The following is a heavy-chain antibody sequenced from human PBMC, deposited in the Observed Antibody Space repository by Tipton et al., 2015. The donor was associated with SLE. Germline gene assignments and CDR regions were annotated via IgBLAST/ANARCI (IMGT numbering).Heavy chain of an antibody. J-gene: IGHJ3*02. CDR2: IYYSGST. CDR3: AREEDITGALVDI. D-gene: IGHD1-20*01. Sequence: TLSLTCTVSGYSISSGYYWSWIRQPPGKGLEWIGYIYYSGSTNYNPSLKSRVTISVDTSKNQFSLKLSSVTAADTAVYYCAREEDITGALVDIWGQGTMVTVSS. CDR1: GYSISSGYY. V-gene: IGHV4-61*01.